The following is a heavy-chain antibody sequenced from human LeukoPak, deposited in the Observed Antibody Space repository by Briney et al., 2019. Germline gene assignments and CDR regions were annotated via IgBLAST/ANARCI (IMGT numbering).Heavy chain of an antibody. CDR2: INHSGST. J-gene: IGHJ4*02. CDR3: ARGLPMYYFDY. Sequence: KPSETLSLTCAVYGGSFSGYYWSWIRQPPGKGLEWIGEINHSGSTNYNPSLKSRVTISVDTSKNQFSLKLSSVTAADTAVYYCARGLPMYYFDYWGQGTLVTVSS. CDR1: GGSFSGYY. V-gene: IGHV4-34*01.